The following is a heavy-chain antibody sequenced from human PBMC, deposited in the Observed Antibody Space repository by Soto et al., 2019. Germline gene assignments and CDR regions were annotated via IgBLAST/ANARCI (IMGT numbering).Heavy chain of an antibody. CDR3: ARDVALDYDILTGYLALNDAFAI. J-gene: IGHJ3*02. CDR1: GYTFTSYY. CDR2: INPSGGST. V-gene: IGHV1-46*03. D-gene: IGHD3-9*01. Sequence: ASVKVSCKASGYTFTSYYMHWVRQAPGQGLEWMGIINPSGGSTSYAQKFQGRVTMTRDTSTSTVYMELSSLRSEDTAVYYCARDVALDYDILTGYLALNDAFAIWGQGTMVTVSS.